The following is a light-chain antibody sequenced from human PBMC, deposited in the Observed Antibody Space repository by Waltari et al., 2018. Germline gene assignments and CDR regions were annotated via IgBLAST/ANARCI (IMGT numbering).Light chain of an antibody. CDR3: SSYTSSNTWV. Sequence: QSALTQPASVSGSPGQSITFSCTGTSSDVGGYNYVSWYQQHQGKAPKLLIYDVRERPSAGSNNFAGANAGNTASLTISGLQAEDEADYYCSSYTSSNTWVFGGGTKLTVL. CDR1: SSDVGGYNY. CDR2: DVR. J-gene: IGLJ3*02. V-gene: IGLV2-14*01.